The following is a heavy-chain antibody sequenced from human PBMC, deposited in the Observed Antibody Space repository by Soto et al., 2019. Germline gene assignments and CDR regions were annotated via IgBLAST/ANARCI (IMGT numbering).Heavy chain of an antibody. V-gene: IGHV3-11*06. CDR3: TREKDYYFDY. Sequence: VGSLRLSCAASGFTFSGFYITWVRQAPGKGLEWVSYISSSGAYTKYADSVQGRFTISRDNAKNSVYLQMNSLRAEDTAVYYCTREKDYYFDYWGQGNLVTVSS. CDR1: GFTFSGFY. CDR2: ISSSGAYT. J-gene: IGHJ4*02.